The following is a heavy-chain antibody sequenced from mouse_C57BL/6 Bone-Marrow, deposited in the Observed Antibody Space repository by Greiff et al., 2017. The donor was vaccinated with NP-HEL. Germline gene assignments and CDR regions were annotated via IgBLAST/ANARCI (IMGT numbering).Heavy chain of an antibody. V-gene: IGHV5-9*01. Sequence: EVQRVESGGGLVKPGGSLKLSCAASGFTFSSYTMSWVRQTPEKRLEWVATISGGGGNTYYPDSVKGRFTISRDNAKNTLYLQMSSLRSEDTALYYCAREPPWYFDYWGQGTTLTVSS. CDR2: ISGGGGNT. CDR3: AREPPWYFDY. J-gene: IGHJ2*01. CDR1: GFTFSSYT.